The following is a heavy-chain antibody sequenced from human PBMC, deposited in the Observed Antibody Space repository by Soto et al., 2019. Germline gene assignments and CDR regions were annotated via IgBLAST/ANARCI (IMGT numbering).Heavy chain of an antibody. CDR3: ARVPRPSGDFDY. CDR2: IYYSGST. V-gene: IGHV4-59*01. D-gene: IGHD3-10*01. Sequence: PSETLCLTCTVSGGSISSYYWSWIRQPPGKGLEWIGYIYYSGSTNYNPSLKSRVTISVDTSKNQFSLKLSSVTAADTAVYYCARVPRPSGDFDYGGQETRFTVSS. CDR1: GGSISSYY. J-gene: IGHJ4*02.